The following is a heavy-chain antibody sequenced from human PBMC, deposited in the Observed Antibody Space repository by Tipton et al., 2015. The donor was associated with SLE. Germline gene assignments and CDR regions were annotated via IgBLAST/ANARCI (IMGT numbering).Heavy chain of an antibody. D-gene: IGHD1-26*01. CDR2: VYPGDSDT. Sequence: VQLVQSGAEVKKPGESLKISCQGSGDSFSNYWIGWLRQMPGKGLEWIGIVYPGDSDTRYSPSFQGQVTISVDKSIDTAYLQWSSLKASDTAMYYCARVRGGSSRYFDLWGRGTVVSVSS. J-gene: IGHJ2*01. CDR1: GDSFSNYW. V-gene: IGHV5-51*03. CDR3: ARVRGGSSRYFDL.